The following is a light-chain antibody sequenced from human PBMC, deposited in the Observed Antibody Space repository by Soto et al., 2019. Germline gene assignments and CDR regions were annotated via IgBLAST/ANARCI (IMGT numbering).Light chain of an antibody. Sequence: EIVLTQSPGTLSLSPGERATLSCRASQSVSTRYLAWYQQKPGQAPRLLIYAASRRATGVPDRFSGSGSGTDFTLTISRLEPEDVAVYYCQQYDSSPPMYTFGQGTKLETK. V-gene: IGKV3-20*01. CDR2: AAS. CDR3: QQYDSSPPMYT. CDR1: QSVSTRY. J-gene: IGKJ2*01.